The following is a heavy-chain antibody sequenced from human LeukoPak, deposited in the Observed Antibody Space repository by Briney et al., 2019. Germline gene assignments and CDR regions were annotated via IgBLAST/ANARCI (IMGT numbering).Heavy chain of an antibody. D-gene: IGHD3-10*01. V-gene: IGHV3-23*01. J-gene: IGHJ4*02. Sequence: PGGSLRLSCAASGFTISSYAMSWVRQAPGKGLEWVSAISGSGGSTYYADSVKGRFTISRDNSKNTLYLQMNSLRAEDTAVYYCAKSGDYYGSGSYYWGFDYWGQGPLVTVSS. CDR2: ISGSGGST. CDR1: GFTISSYA. CDR3: AKSGDYYGSGSYYWGFDY.